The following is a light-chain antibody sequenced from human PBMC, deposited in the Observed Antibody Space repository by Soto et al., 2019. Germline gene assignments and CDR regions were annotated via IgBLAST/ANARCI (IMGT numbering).Light chain of an antibody. V-gene: IGLV1-36*01. Sequence: QPVLTQPPSVSEAPRQRVTISCSGSRSNVGNNAVNWYQQLPGKAPKLLIYYDDLLPSGVSDRFSGSMSGTSASLAISGLQSEDEADYYCAVWDDSLNGVVFGGGTKLTVL. J-gene: IGLJ3*02. CDR2: YDD. CDR1: RSNVGNNA. CDR3: AVWDDSLNGVV.